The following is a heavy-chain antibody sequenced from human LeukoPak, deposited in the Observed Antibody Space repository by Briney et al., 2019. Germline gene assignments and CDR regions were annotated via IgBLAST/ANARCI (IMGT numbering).Heavy chain of an antibody. CDR1: GFTFSDYY. V-gene: IGHV3-11*03. J-gene: IGHJ4*02. CDR2: ISDSSSYT. Sequence: GGSLRLSCAASGFTFSDYYMSWSRQAPGKGLEWVSYISDSSSYTDYADSVEGRFTISRDNSKNSLCLQMNSLRAEDTAVYYCEQRYTGYGILDYWGQGTLVTVSS. CDR3: EQRYTGYGILDY. D-gene: IGHD5-12*01.